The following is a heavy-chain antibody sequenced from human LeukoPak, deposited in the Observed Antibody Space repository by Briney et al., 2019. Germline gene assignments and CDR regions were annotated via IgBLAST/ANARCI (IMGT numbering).Heavy chain of an antibody. D-gene: IGHD5-18*01. CDR3: ARARDTANFDY. CDR1: GGSISSGSYY. CDR2: IYTSGST. V-gene: IGHV4-61*02. J-gene: IGHJ4*02. Sequence: SETLSLTCTVSGGSISSGSYYWSWIRQPAGKGLEWIGRIYTSGSTNYNPSLKSRVTISVDRSKNQFSLKLSSVTAADTAVYYCARARDTANFDYWGQGTLATVSS.